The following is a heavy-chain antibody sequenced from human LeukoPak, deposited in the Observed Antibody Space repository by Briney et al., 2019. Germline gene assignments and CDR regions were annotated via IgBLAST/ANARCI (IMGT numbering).Heavy chain of an antibody. D-gene: IGHD3-10*01. V-gene: IGHV1-2*02. CDR1: GYTFTGYY. Sequence: ASVKVSCKASGYTFTGYYIHWVRQAPGQGLEWMGRINPNSGDTIYTQKFQDRVTMTRDTSINTAYMELSSLRSDDMAVYYCARDGGFYYGSGNDVHYYYGMDVWGQGTTVTVSS. CDR3: ARDGGFYYGSGNDVHYYYGMDV. J-gene: IGHJ6*02. CDR2: INPNSGDT.